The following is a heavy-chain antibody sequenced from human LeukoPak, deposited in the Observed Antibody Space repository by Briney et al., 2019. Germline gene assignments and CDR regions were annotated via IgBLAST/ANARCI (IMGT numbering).Heavy chain of an antibody. Sequence: SETLSLTCTVSGGSISVISYFWAWIRQPPGKGLEWIGSVTYSGSIYYNPSLKSRVTMSEDTSNNQFSLNLTSLTAADAAVYYCARHVAVAGSWFAPWGRGTLVTVSS. CDR2: VTYSGSI. V-gene: IGHV4-39*01. CDR1: GGSISVISYF. CDR3: ARHVAVAGSWFAP. J-gene: IGHJ5*02. D-gene: IGHD6-19*01.